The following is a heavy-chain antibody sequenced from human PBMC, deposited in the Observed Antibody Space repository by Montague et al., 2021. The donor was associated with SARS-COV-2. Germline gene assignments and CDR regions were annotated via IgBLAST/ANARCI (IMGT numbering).Heavy chain of an antibody. CDR1: GGPTSGSSDY. CDR2: VDYSGNT. CDR3: ARREYSYGWGD. D-gene: IGHD5-18*01. J-gene: IGHJ4*02. V-gene: IGHV4-39*01. Sequence: SETLSLTCTVTGGPTSGSSDYWGWIRQSPGKGLEWIASVDYSGNTYYSPSLKSRLTLSVDTSKNQFSLKLNSVTATDTALYYCARREYSYGWGDWGQGTLVTASS.